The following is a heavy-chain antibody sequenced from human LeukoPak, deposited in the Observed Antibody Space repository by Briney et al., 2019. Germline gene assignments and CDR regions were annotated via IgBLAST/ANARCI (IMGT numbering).Heavy chain of an antibody. CDR1: GGSISSYY. Sequence: PSETLSLTCTVSGGSISSYYWSWIRQPPGKGLEWIGYIYYSGSTNYNPSLKSRVTISVDTSKNQFSLKLISVTAADTAVYYVARAHYSDSSGYFNPWGQGTLVTVSS. J-gene: IGHJ5*02. CDR2: IYYSGST. D-gene: IGHD3-22*01. CDR3: ARAHYSDSSGYFNP. V-gene: IGHV4-59*01.